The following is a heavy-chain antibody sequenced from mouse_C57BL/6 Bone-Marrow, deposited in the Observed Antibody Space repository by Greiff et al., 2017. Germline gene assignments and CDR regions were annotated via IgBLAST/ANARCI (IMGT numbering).Heavy chain of an antibody. CDR2: INPNNGGT. CDR1: GYTFTDYY. Sequence: VQLQQSGPELVKPGASVKISCKASGYTFTDYYMNWVKQSHGKSLEWIGDINPNNGGTSYNQKFKGKATLTVDKSSSTAYMELRSLTSEDSAVYYCARTTVVATPHFDYWGQGTTLTVSS. D-gene: IGHD1-1*01. CDR3: ARTTVVATPHFDY. V-gene: IGHV1-26*01. J-gene: IGHJ2*01.